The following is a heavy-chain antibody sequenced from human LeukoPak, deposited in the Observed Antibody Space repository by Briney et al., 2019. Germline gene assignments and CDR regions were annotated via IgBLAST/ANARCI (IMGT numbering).Heavy chain of an antibody. CDR2: IIPIFGTA. CDR3: AANEQQLFMSWFDP. J-gene: IGHJ5*02. CDR1: GGTFSSYA. D-gene: IGHD6-13*01. Sequence: SVKVSCKASGGTFSSYAISWVRQAPGQGLEWMGGIIPIFGTATYAQKFQGRVTITADESTSTAYMELSSLRSEDTAVYYCAANEQQLFMSWFDPWGQGTPVTVSS. V-gene: IGHV1-69*13.